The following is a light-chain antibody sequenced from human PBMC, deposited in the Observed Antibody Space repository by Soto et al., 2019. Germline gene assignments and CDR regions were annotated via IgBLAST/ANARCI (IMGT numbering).Light chain of an antibody. J-gene: IGLJ1*01. CDR1: SSDVGGYNY. CDR2: EVS. V-gene: IGLV2-14*01. Sequence: LTQPASVSGSPGQSITISCTGTSSDVGGYNYVSWYQQHPGKAPKLMIYEVSNRPSGVSNRFSGSKSGNTASLTISGLQAEDEADYYCSSYTSSSTLVVFGTGTKLTVL. CDR3: SSYTSSSTLVV.